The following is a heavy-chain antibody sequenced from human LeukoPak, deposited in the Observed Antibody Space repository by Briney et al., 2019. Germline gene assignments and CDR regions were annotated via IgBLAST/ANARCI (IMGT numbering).Heavy chain of an antibody. CDR1: GFTVSSNY. D-gene: IGHD3-3*01. Sequence: GGSLRLSCAASGFTVSSNYMSWVRQAPGKGLEWVSVIYSGGSTYYADSVKGRFTISRDNSKNTLYLQMNSLRAEDTAVYYCARGRGRATLGPYYDFWSGYGPFDYWGQGTLVTVSS. CDR2: IYSGGST. CDR3: ARGRGRATLGPYYDFWSGYGPFDY. J-gene: IGHJ4*02. V-gene: IGHV3-53*01.